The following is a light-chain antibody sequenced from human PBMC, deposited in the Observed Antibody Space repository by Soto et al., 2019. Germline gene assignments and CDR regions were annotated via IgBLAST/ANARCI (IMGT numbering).Light chain of an antibody. J-gene: IGKJ4*01. Sequence: EIVITQSPATLSVSPGEGATLSCRASQGIGNTLAWYQQKPGQTPRLLIYAASIRGTGVPARFSGSGSGTDFTLTINSLQSEDFAVYYCQHYVGWPLTFVGGTKVESK. CDR1: QGIGNT. CDR3: QHYVGWPLT. V-gene: IGKV3-15*01. CDR2: AAS.